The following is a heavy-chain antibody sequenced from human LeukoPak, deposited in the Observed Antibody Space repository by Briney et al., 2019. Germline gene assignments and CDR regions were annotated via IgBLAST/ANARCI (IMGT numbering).Heavy chain of an antibody. CDR3: ARGGDSGSYFFDY. CDR2: INWNGGST. CDR1: GFTFDDYG. Sequence: GGSLRLSCAASGFTFDDYGMSWVRQAPGKGLEWVSGINWNGGSTGYVDSVKGRFTISRDNAKNSLYLQMNSLRAEDTALYHCARGGDSGSYFFDYWGQGTLVTVSS. J-gene: IGHJ4*02. V-gene: IGHV3-20*01. D-gene: IGHD1-26*01.